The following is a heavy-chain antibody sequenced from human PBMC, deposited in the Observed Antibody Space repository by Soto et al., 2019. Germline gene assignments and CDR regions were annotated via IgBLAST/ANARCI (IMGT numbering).Heavy chain of an antibody. V-gene: IGHV4-61*01. CDR1: GGSVSSGSYY. CDR2: IYYSGST. CDR3: ARSPGYCSSTSCFNYYYYYGMDV. J-gene: IGHJ6*02. Sequence: QVQLQESGPGLVKPSETLSLTCTVSGGSVSSGSYYWSWIRQPPGKGLEWIGYIYYSGSTNYNPSLKSRFTISVDTSKNQFSLKLSSVTAADTAVYYCARSPGYCSSTSCFNYYYYYGMDVWGQGTTVTVSS. D-gene: IGHD2-2*01.